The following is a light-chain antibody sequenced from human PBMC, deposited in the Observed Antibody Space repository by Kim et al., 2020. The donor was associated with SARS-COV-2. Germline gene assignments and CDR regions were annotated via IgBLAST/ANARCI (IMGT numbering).Light chain of an antibody. Sequence: ASVGDRVTITCRASQSISTWLAWYQQTPGKAPKVLIYDASTLESGAPSRFSGSGSGTDFTLPISSLQPDDFATYYCQQYNSYLWTFGQGTKVDIK. J-gene: IGKJ1*01. CDR1: QSISTW. V-gene: IGKV1-5*01. CDR3: QQYNSYLWT. CDR2: DAS.